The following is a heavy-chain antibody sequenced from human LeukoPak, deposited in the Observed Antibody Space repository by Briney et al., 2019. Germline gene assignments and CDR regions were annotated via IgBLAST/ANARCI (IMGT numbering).Heavy chain of an antibody. CDR1: GGSFSGYY. D-gene: IGHD1-26*01. Sequence: PSETLSLTCAVYGGSFSGYYWSWIRQPPGKGLEWIGEINHSGGTNYNPSLKSRVTISVDTSKSQFSLKLSSVTAADTAVYYCARVFYSGVDYWGQGTLVTVSS. V-gene: IGHV4-34*01. CDR2: INHSGGT. CDR3: ARVFYSGVDY. J-gene: IGHJ4*02.